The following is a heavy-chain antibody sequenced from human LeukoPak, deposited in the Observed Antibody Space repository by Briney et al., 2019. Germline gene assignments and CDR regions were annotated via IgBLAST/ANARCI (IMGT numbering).Heavy chain of an antibody. Sequence: ASVKVSCKASGYTFTRYAMHWVRQAPGQRLEWMGWINAGNGNTKYSQKFQGRVTITRDTSASTAYMELSSLRSEDTAVYYCARPLVGAPDAFDIWGQGTMVTVSS. V-gene: IGHV1-3*01. CDR2: INAGNGNT. CDR3: ARPLVGAPDAFDI. J-gene: IGHJ3*02. CDR1: GYTFTRYA. D-gene: IGHD1-26*01.